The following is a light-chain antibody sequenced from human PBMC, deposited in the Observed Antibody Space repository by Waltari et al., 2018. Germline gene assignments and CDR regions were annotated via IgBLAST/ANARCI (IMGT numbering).Light chain of an antibody. Sequence: SYDLTQPPSVSVYPGKTTRITCSGNTLPKQFAYWYQQKPGQAPVLMIYKDSERPSGIPERFSGSSSGTTVMLTISGVQAEDEADYYCQSADNSGTPVVFGGGTKLTVL. CDR2: KDS. V-gene: IGLV3-25*03. CDR3: QSADNSGTPVV. CDR1: TLPKQF. J-gene: IGLJ2*01.